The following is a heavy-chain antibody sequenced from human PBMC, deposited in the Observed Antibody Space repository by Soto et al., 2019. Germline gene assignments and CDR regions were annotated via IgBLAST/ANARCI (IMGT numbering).Heavy chain of an antibody. CDR1: GGSISSYF. J-gene: IGHJ6*03. CDR3: ARVAGYCSGGSCPDYYYYYMDV. D-gene: IGHD2-15*01. Sequence: SETLSLTCTVSGGSISSYFWSWIRQPPGKGLEWIGYIYYSGSTNYNPSLKSRVTISVDTSKNQFSLKLSSVTAADTAVYYCARVAGYCSGGSCPDYYYYYMDVWGKGTTVTVSS. CDR2: IYYSGST. V-gene: IGHV4-59*08.